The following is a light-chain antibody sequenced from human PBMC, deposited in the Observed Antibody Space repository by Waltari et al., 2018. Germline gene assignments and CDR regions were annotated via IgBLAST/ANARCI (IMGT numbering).Light chain of an antibody. J-gene: IGLJ3*02. CDR3: ASWDDSLNGLV. Sequence: QSALTQSPSASGTPGQRVTISCSGSTSNIGSTTANWSQQLPGTAPKLLIYGNSHRPSGVPDRFSGSKSGTSASLAISGLRSEDEADYFCASWDDSLNGLVFGAGTKLTVL. CDR2: GNS. V-gene: IGLV1-44*01. CDR1: TSNIGSTT.